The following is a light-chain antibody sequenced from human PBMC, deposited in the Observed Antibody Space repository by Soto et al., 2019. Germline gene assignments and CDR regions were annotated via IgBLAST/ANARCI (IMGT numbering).Light chain of an antibody. CDR3: HQYNSFPFT. CDR2: AAS. V-gene: IGKV1-12*01. CDR1: QGISSW. J-gene: IGKJ5*01. Sequence: DIQMTQSPSSVSASVGDRVTITCRASQGISSWLAWYQQKPGKAPKVLIYAASSLQSGVPSRFSCSGSWSSLTLTISSLQPEDFATYYYHQYNSFPFTFGHGTRLEMK.